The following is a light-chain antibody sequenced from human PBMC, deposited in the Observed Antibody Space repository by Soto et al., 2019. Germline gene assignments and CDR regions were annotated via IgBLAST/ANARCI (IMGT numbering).Light chain of an antibody. V-gene: IGLV2-11*01. CDR3: CSSAGSSTPV. CDR1: SSDVGGYNY. CDR2: DVS. J-gene: IGLJ3*02. Sequence: QSALTQPRSVSGSPGQSVTISCTGTSSDVGGYNYVSWYQQHPGKAHKLMIYDVSKRPSGVHDRFSGSKSGNTASPTLSGLHAEEDADYYCCSSAGSSTPVFGRGTKLTVL.